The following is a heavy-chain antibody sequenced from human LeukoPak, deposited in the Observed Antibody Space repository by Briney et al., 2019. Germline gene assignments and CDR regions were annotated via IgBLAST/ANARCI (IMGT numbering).Heavy chain of an antibody. CDR1: GFTFSNYA. V-gene: IGHV3-23*01. J-gene: IGHJ4*02. Sequence: GGSLRLSCAASGFTFSNYAMSWVRQAPGKGLEWVSSIGGSGCCTYFADFVRGRFTISRDNAKNSLYLQMNSLRVEDTAVYYCAAQGGFDYWGQGTLVTVSS. CDR2: IGGSGCCT. D-gene: IGHD3-16*01. CDR3: AAQGGFDY.